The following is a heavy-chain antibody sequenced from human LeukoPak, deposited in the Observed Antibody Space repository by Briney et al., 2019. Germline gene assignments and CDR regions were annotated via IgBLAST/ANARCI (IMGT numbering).Heavy chain of an antibody. V-gene: IGHV4-39*07. CDR3: ARDLDGRFDY. Sequence: SETLSLTCTVSGGSISSSRYSWGWIRQPPGRGLEWIGSIYYSGSTYYNPSLKSRVTISVDTSKNQFSLKLSSVTAADTAVYYCARDLDGRFDYWGQGTLVTVSS. J-gene: IGHJ4*02. D-gene: IGHD3/OR15-3a*01. CDR2: IYYSGST. CDR1: GGSISSSRYS.